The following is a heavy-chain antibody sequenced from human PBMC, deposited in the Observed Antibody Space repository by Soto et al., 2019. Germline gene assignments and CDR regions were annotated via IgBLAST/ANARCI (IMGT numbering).Heavy chain of an antibody. CDR1: GYTFTSYD. D-gene: IGHD3-22*01. CDR2: MNPNSGNT. V-gene: IGHV1-8*01. J-gene: IGHJ3*02. CDR3: ASGLTMIVGDAFDI. Sequence: QVQLVQSGAEVKKPGASVKVSCKASGYTFTSYDINWVRQATGQGLEWMGWMNPNSGNTGYAQKFQGRVTMTRNTSISTAYMELSSLISEDTAVYYCASGLTMIVGDAFDIWGQGTMVTVSS.